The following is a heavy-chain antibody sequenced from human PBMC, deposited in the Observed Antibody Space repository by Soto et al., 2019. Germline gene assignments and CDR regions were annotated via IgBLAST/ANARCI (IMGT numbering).Heavy chain of an antibody. Sequence: QTLSLTCAISGDSVSSNSAAWNWIRQSPSRGLEWLGRTYYRSKWYNDYAVSVKSRITINPDTSKNQFSLQLNSVTPEDTAVYYCARDVWRVGATTNYYYGMDVWGQGTTVTVSS. CDR2: TYYRSKWYN. CDR1: GDSVSSNSAA. J-gene: IGHJ6*02. V-gene: IGHV6-1*01. D-gene: IGHD1-26*01. CDR3: ARDVWRVGATTNYYYGMDV.